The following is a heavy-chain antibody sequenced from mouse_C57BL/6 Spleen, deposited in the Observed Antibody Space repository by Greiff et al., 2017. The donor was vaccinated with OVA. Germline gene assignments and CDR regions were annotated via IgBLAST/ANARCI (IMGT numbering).Heavy chain of an antibody. CDR2: IYPGSGNT. CDR1: GYSFTSYY. Sequence: VKLVESGPELVKPGASVKISCKASGYSFTSYYIHWVKQRPGQGLEWIGWIYPGSGNTKYNEKFKGKATLTADTSSSTAYMQLSSLTSEDSAVYYCASSSGYLYAMDYWGQGTSVTVSS. J-gene: IGHJ4*01. CDR3: ASSSGYLYAMDY. D-gene: IGHD3-2*02. V-gene: IGHV1-66*01.